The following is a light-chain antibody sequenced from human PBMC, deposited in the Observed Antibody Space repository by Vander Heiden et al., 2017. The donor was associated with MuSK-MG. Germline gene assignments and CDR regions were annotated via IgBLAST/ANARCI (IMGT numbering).Light chain of an antibody. CDR3: NSRDSSGNHLVV. V-gene: IGLV3-19*01. CDR1: SLRSYY. Sequence: SSELTQDPAVSVALGQTVRITCQGDSLRSYYASWYQQKPGQAPVLVIYGKNNRPSGIPDRFSGSSSGNTASLTITGAQAEEEADYYCNSRDSSGNHLVVFGGGTKLTVL. J-gene: IGLJ2*01. CDR2: GKN.